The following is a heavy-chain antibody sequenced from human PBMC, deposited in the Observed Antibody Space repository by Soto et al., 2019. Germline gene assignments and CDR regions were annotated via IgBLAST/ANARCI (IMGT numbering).Heavy chain of an antibody. V-gene: IGHV3-49*03. CDR3: SRLPRKNRGTPFDY. CDR2: ISSKRYGGAA. J-gene: IGHJ4*02. Sequence: EVQLVESGGGLEHPGQSLRLSCTGFGFSFGDYAIIWFRQAPGKGPEWVGFISSKRYGGAAEYATSVKGRFTISRDDSKSIAYLQMNSLKIDDTAVYHCSRLPRKNRGTPFDYWGQGTQVTVSS. CDR1: GFSFGDYA. D-gene: IGHD3-10*01.